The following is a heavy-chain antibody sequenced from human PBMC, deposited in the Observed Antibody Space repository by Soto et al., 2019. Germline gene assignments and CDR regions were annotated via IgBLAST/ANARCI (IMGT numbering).Heavy chain of an antibody. D-gene: IGHD2-21*01. Sequence: QVPVARSGAEVKKPESSVKVSCKPSGGTFNTYTVNWVRLAPGHGLEWMGRFIPILDMTHYAQKFQDRVTITPDSSTFTAYMELNSLTSDDTAVYYCAITYCRDNSCPRDFDFWGPGTRVTVSS. CDR2: FIPILDMT. J-gene: IGHJ4*02. CDR3: AITYCRDNSCPRDFDF. CDR1: GGTFNTYT. V-gene: IGHV1-69*02.